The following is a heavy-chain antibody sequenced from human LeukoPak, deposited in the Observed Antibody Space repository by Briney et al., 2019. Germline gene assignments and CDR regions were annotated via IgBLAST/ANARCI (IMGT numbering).Heavy chain of an antibody. J-gene: IGHJ4*02. V-gene: IGHV1-46*01. Sequence: GASVKVSCKASGYTFTSYYMHWVRQAPGQGLEWMGIINPSGGSTSYAQKFQGRVTMTRDTSTSTVYMELSSLRSVDTAVYYCARESQTGPKYGIVVPAAMGYWGQGTLVTVSS. CDR3: ARESQTGPKYGIVVPAAMGY. CDR2: INPSGGST. D-gene: IGHD2-2*01. CDR1: GYTFTSYY.